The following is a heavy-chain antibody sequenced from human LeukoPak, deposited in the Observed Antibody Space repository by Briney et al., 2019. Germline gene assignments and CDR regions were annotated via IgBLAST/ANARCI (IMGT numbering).Heavy chain of an antibody. D-gene: IGHD6-13*01. CDR3: ARRRGWKQQLVYFDY. Sequence: GSLRLSCTVSGGSISSYYWSWIRQSPGKGLEWIGYLYHSGTPRYNPSLKSRVTISADTSKNQFFLNLNSTTAADTAVYYCARRRGWKQQLVYFDYWGQGTLATVSS. V-gene: IGHV4-59*08. CDR2: LYHSGTP. J-gene: IGHJ4*02. CDR1: GGSISSYY.